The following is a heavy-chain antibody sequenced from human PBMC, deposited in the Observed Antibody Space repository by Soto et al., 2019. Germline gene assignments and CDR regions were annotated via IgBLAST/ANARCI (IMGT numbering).Heavy chain of an antibody. Sequence: ASVKVSCKASGGTLSSYAISWVRQAPGQGLEWMGGIIPIFGTANYAQKFQGRVTITADESTSTAYMELSSLRSEDTAVYYCARNNWNDVYYYYGMDVWGQGTTVTVSS. CDR2: IIPIFGTA. J-gene: IGHJ6*02. V-gene: IGHV1-69*13. CDR3: ARNNWNDVYYYYGMDV. CDR1: GGTLSSYA. D-gene: IGHD1-1*01.